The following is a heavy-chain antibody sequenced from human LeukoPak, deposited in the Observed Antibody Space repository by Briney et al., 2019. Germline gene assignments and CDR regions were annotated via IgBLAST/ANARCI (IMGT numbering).Heavy chain of an antibody. D-gene: IGHD6-19*01. J-gene: IGHJ4*02. CDR2: TSGSGGST. Sequence: GGSLRLSCAASGFTFSSYSMNWVRQAPGKGLEWVSATSGSGGSTYYADSVKGRFTISRDNSKNTLYLQMNSLRAEDTAVYYCAKRSAESSGYFDNWGQGTLVTVSS. CDR3: AKRSAESSGYFDN. CDR1: GFTFSSYS. V-gene: IGHV3-23*01.